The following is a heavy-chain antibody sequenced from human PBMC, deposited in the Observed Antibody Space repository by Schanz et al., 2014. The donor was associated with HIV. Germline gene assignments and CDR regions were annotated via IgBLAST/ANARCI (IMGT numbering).Heavy chain of an antibody. CDR3: ARAPWGSRGVTWFDP. J-gene: IGHJ5*02. Sequence: EVQLVESGGAVVRPGGSLKLSCVASGFNFGDYTMHWVRQAPGKGLEWVANIKQDGSEKYYVDSVKGRFTISRDNAKNSLYLQMNSLRAEDTAVYYCARAPWGSRGVTWFDPWGQGILVTVSS. D-gene: IGHD3-3*01. V-gene: IGHV3-7*01. CDR1: GFNFGDYT. CDR2: IKQDGSEK.